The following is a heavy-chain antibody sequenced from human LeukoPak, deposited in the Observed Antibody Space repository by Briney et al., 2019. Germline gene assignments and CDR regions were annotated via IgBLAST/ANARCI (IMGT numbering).Heavy chain of an antibody. J-gene: IGHJ5*02. CDR1: GGSISSYY. V-gene: IGHV4-59*12. CDR3: ARDVYYYGSGSYYNDRVAVLYQWFDP. D-gene: IGHD3-10*01. Sequence: SETLSLTCTVSGGSISSYYWSWIRQPPGKGLEWIGYIYYSGSTNYNPSLKSRVTISVDTSKNQFSLKLSSVTAADTAVYYCARDVYYYGSGSYYNDRVAVLYQWFDPWGQGTLVTVSS. CDR2: IYYSGST.